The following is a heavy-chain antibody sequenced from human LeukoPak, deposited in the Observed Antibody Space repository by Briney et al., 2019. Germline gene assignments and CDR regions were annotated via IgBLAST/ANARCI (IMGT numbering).Heavy chain of an antibody. CDR1: GYTFTSYY. J-gene: IGHJ6*03. CDR3: ARYQTAPYYYYMDV. Sequence: ASVKVSCKASGYTFTSYYMHWVRQATGQGLEWMGWMNPNSGNTGYAQKFQGRVTITRNTSISTAYMELSSLRSEDTAVYYCARYQTAPYYYYMDVWGKGTTVTVSS. CDR2: MNPNSGNT. V-gene: IGHV1-8*03. D-gene: IGHD2-2*01.